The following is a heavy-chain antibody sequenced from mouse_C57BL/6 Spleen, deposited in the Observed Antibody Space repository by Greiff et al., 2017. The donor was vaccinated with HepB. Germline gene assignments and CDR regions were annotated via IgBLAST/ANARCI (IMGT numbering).Heavy chain of an antibody. CDR2: INPNNGGT. CDR3: ARAGSGPFAY. J-gene: IGHJ3*01. D-gene: IGHD3-2*02. Sequence: EVQLQQSGPELVKPGASVKISCKASGYTFTDYYMNWVKQSHGKSLEWIGDINPNNGGTSYNQKLKGKATLTVDKSSSTAYMELRRLTSEDSAVYYCARAGSGPFAYWGQGTLVTVSA. CDR1: GYTFTDYY. V-gene: IGHV1-26*01.